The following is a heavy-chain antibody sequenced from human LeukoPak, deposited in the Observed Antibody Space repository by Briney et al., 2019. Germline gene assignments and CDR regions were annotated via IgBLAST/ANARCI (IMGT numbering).Heavy chain of an antibody. CDR3: ARDRHGSGTYNYYGMDV. D-gene: IGHD3-10*01. J-gene: IGHJ6*02. CDR1: GYTFITYY. V-gene: IGHV1-46*01. CDR2: INPSGGST. Sequence: AASVKVSCKASGYTFITYYMHWVRQAPGQGLEWLGIINPSGGSTSYAQKFQGRVTITRDTSTSTVYMEVSSLRSEDTAVYYCARDRHGSGTYNYYGMDVWGQGTTVTVSS.